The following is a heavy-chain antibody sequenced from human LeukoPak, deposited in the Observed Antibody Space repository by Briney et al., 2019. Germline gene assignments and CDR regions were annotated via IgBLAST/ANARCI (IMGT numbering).Heavy chain of an antibody. J-gene: IGHJ4*02. V-gene: IGHV3-30-3*01. D-gene: IGHD2-21*01. CDR2: TNGTNK. CDR3: AKDLIAGPPDYFDY. Sequence: GRSLRLSCAASGFTVTIHAVHWVRQAPGKGLEWVAVTNGTNKFYSYSVRGRFTISGDTSKNTIYLQMNSLRPEDTAMYYCAKDLIAGPPDYFDYWGQGTLVSVSS. CDR1: GFTVTIHA.